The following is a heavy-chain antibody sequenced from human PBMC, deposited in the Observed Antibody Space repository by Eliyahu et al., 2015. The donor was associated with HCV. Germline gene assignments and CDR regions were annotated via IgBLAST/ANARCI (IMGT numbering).Heavy chain of an antibody. J-gene: IGHJ4*02. D-gene: IGHD6-19*01. CDR2: IWPXDSET. CDR3: ARKETYRSGAGYCAF. CDR1: GYXXSSXW. Sequence: EVQLMQSGAEVKXPGEXLKISCKGXGYXXSSXWIGWXRQMPGKGLEWMGIIWPXDSETKYSPSFXGQVTISADKSINTAYLQWSSLKASDTAMYYCARKETYRSGAGYCAFWGPGTLVTVSS. V-gene: IGHV5-51*01.